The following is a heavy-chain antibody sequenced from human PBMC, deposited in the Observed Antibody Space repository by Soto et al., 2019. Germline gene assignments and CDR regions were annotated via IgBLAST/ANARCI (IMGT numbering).Heavy chain of an antibody. V-gene: IGHV1-69*04. CDR2: IIPILGIA. Sequence: GASVKVSCKASGGTFSSYTISWVRQAPGQGLEWMGRIIPILGIANYAQKFQGRVMITADKSTSTAYMELSSLRSEDTAVYYCARDPRPNDAFDIWGQGTMVTVS. J-gene: IGHJ3*02. CDR1: GGTFSSYT. CDR3: ARDPRPNDAFDI.